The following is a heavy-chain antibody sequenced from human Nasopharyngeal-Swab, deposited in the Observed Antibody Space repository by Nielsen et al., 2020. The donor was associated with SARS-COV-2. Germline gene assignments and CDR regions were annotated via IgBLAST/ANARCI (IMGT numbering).Heavy chain of an antibody. J-gene: IGHJ4*02. D-gene: IGHD2/OR15-2a*01. Sequence: GESLKISCAASGFTFSPYWMTWVRQAPGKELEWVANVKQDGTEKYFVDSVKGRFTISRDNAKNSLYLHMNSLRAEDTAVYYWARDEILDYWGQGTPVTVSS. CDR3: ARDEILDY. CDR1: GFTFSPYW. CDR2: VKQDGTEK. V-gene: IGHV3-7*01.